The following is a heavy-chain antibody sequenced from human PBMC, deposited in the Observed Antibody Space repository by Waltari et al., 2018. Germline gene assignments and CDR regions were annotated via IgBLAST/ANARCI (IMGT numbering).Heavy chain of an antibody. CDR2: ISRDSVYI. Sequence: EVQLVESGGGLVKPGGSLRLSCAASGFTFSTYGMTWVRQAPGKGLDWVSSISRDSVYIYYADSLKGRFTISRDNAKISLYLQMNSLRAEDTAVYHCARIPVAGQWYFDLWGRGALVTVSS. CDR1: GFTFSTYG. V-gene: IGHV3-21*01. J-gene: IGHJ2*01. CDR3: ARIPVAGQWYFDL. D-gene: IGHD6-19*01.